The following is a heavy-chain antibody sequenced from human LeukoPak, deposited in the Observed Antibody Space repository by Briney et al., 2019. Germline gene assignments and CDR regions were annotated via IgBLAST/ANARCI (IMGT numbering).Heavy chain of an antibody. V-gene: IGHV5-51*01. J-gene: IGHJ4*02. Sequence: GESLKISCQGSGYNFRSYWIGWVRQMPGKGLEWMGIIYPGDSDTRYIPSFQGHITISADKSISTAYLQWRSLKASDTAMYYCARRRDGYNYVGTDYWGQGTLVTVSS. CDR3: ARRRDGYNYVGTDY. CDR1: GYNFRSYW. CDR2: IYPGDSDT. D-gene: IGHD5-24*01.